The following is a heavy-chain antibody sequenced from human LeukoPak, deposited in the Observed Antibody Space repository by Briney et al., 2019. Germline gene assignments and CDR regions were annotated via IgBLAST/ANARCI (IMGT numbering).Heavy chain of an antibody. V-gene: IGHV4-59*01. CDR1: GGSISTYY. Sequence: SETLSLTCTVSGGSISTYYWGWIRQPPGKGLEYIGYMYHSGSASYHPSLKSRVTISLDMSKDQFSLKLSSVTAADTAMYYCARGDGAYNYGYYFDYWGQGTLVTVSS. J-gene: IGHJ4*02. D-gene: IGHD5-18*01. CDR3: ARGDGAYNYGYYFDY. CDR2: MYHSGSA.